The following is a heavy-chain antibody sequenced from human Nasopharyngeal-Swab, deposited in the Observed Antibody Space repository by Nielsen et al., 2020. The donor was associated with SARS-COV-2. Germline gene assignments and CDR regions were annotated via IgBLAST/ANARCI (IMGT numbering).Heavy chain of an antibody. Sequence: GGSLRLSCTASGFTFSSYGMHWVRQAPGKGLEWVAITWYDGTNKHYADSVKGRFTISRDNSKNTLYLQMSSLRAEDTAVYYCVKAVGSYMYYFDYWGQGTLVTVSS. CDR1: GFTFSSYG. D-gene: IGHD1-26*01. J-gene: IGHJ4*02. CDR3: VKAVGSYMYYFDY. V-gene: IGHV3-30*02. CDR2: TWYDGTNK.